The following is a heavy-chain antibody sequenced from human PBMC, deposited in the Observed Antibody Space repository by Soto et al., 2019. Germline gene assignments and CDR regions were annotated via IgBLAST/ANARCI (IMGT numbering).Heavy chain of an antibody. CDR2: INPNSGGT. Sequence: ASVKVSCKASGYTFTGYYMHWVRQAPGQGLEWMGWINPNSGGTNYAQKFQGWVTMTRDTSISTAYMELSRLRSDDTAVYYCAREIVPRHVLFDLATDYWGQGTLVTVSS. V-gene: IGHV1-2*04. D-gene: IGHD5-12*01. CDR3: AREIVPRHVLFDLATDY. CDR1: GYTFTGYY. J-gene: IGHJ4*02.